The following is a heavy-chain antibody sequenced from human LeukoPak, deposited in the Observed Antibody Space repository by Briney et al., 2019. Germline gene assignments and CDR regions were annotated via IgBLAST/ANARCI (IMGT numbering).Heavy chain of an antibody. D-gene: IGHD5-24*01. V-gene: IGHV4-34*01. CDR1: GGSFSGYY. CDR2: INHSGST. Sequence: SETLSLTCAVYGGSFSGYYWSWIRQPPGKGLEWIGAINHSGSTNYNPSLKSRVTISVDTSKNQFSLKLSSVTAADTAVYYCARAGSRWLPRTPCFDYWGQGTLVTVSS. J-gene: IGHJ4*02. CDR3: ARAGSRWLPRTPCFDY.